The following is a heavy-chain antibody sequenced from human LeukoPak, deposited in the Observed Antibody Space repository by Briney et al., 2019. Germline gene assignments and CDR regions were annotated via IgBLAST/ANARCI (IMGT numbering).Heavy chain of an antibody. D-gene: IGHD3-9*01. J-gene: IGHJ3*02. CDR2: ISSSGSTI. CDR1: GFTFSSYE. V-gene: IGHV3-48*03. CDR3: ARGGGLDYLFNAFDI. Sequence: GGSLRLSCATSGFTFSSYEMNWVRQAPGKGLEGVSYISSSGSTIDYADSVKGRFTISRDNAKNSLYLQMNSLRAEDTAVYYCARGGGLDYLFNAFDIWGQGTMVTVCS.